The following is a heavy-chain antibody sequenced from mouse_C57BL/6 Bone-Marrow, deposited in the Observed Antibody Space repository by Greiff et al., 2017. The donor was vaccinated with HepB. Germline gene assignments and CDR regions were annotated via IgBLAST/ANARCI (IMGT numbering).Heavy chain of an antibody. CDR2: INPGSGGT. Sequence: VKLQESGAELVRPGTSVKVSCKASGYAFTNYLIEWVKQRPGQGLEWIGVINPGSGGTNYNEKFKGKATLTADKSSSTAYMQLSSLTSEDSAVYFCARKEAIYYGNPWFAYWGQGTLVTVSA. CDR1: GYAFTNYL. D-gene: IGHD2-1*01. CDR3: ARKEAIYYGNPWFAY. J-gene: IGHJ3*01. V-gene: IGHV1-54*01.